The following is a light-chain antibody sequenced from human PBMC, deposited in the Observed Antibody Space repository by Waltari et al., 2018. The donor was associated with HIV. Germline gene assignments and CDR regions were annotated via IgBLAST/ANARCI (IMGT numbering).Light chain of an antibody. CDR2: AGS. CDR1: QDISYH. V-gene: IGKV1-39*01. Sequence: DNQMTQPPAFSAASGQTAIITNCRATQDISYHVNWYQFRRRTAPRLLIAAGSKLQNGVPARFSGSGFETRFSLTINGPQPDDFALYVCLQTYSLPYTFGQGT. J-gene: IGKJ2*01. CDR3: LQTYSLPYT.